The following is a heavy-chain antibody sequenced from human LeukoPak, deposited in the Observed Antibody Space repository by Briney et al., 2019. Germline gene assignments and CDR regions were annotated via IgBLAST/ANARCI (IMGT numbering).Heavy chain of an antibody. CDR1: GYSFTSHW. CDR2: IYPGDSDT. J-gene: IGHJ4*02. D-gene: IGHD3-22*01. CDR3: ARVPYYDSSGYHFDN. V-gene: IGHV5-51*01. Sequence: GESLKISCKGSGYSFTSHWIGWVRQMPGKGLEWEGIIYPGDSDTRYSPSFQGQVTISADKSISTAYLQWRSLKASDTAMYYCARVPYYDSSGYHFDNWGQGTLVTVSS.